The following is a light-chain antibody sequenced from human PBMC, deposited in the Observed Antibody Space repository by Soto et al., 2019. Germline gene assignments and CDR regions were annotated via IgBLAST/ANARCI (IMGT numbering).Light chain of an antibody. CDR1: QSVATF. CDR3: QQRTNWPLT. J-gene: IGKJ4*01. Sequence: EIVLTQSPVNLSLSPGERATLSCRASQSVATFLAWYQQKPGQAPRLLIFDVSNRAPGIPDRFNGSGSGKAFTLTITSLEPEDFAVYYCQQRTNWPLTFGGGTKVEV. CDR2: DVS. V-gene: IGKV3-11*01.